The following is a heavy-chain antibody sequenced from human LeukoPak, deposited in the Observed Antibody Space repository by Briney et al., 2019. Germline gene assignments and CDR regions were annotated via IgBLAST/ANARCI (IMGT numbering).Heavy chain of an antibody. V-gene: IGHV4-59*12. J-gene: IGHJ4*02. CDR1: GGAISSCE. Sequence: SETLYLTCAVSGGAISSCEWSWVRQLPRKGLEWIGYIYYSGSTNYNPSLKSRVTMSVDTPKNQFSLKLSSVTAADTAVYYCAVAATRGGFDYWGQGTLVTVSS. CDR3: AVAATRGGFDY. CDR2: IYYSGST. D-gene: IGHD2-15*01.